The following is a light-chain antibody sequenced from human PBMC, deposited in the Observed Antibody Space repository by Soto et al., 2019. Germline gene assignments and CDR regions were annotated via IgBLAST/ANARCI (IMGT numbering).Light chain of an antibody. CDR1: QSLLHSNGYNY. CDR2: LGS. V-gene: IGKV2-28*01. Sequence: DIVMTQSPLSLPVTPGEPASISCRSCQSLLHSNGYNYLDWYLQKPGQSPQLLIYLGSNRASGVPDRFSGSGSGTDCTLTISRVEAEDVGVYYCMQALQTGYTFDQGTKLEIK. CDR3: MQALQTGYT. J-gene: IGKJ2*01.